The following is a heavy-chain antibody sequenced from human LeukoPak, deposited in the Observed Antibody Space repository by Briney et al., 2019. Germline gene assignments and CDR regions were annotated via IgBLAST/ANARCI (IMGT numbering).Heavy chain of an antibody. V-gene: IGHV1-69*13. CDR2: IIPIFGTA. D-gene: IGHD3-3*01. CDR1: GGTFSSCA. J-gene: IGHJ6*02. Sequence: SVKVSCKASGGTFSSCAISWVRQAPGQGLEWMGGIIPIFGTANYAQKFQGRVTITADESTSTAYMELSSLRFEDTAVYYCARGAPYYDFWSGYPGMDVWGQGTTVTVSS. CDR3: ARGAPYYDFWSGYPGMDV.